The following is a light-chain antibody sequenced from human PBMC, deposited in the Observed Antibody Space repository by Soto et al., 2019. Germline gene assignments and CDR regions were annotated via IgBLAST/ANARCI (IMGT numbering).Light chain of an antibody. Sequence: IQLTQSPSSLSASVGDRVTITCRASQGISSNLAWYQQKPGKAPKLLISAASTLQSGVPSRLSGSGSGTDFTLTISSLQPDDFATYYCQQYNSYKTFGQGTKVDIK. V-gene: IGKV1-9*01. CDR3: QQYNSYKT. J-gene: IGKJ1*01. CDR2: AAS. CDR1: QGISSN.